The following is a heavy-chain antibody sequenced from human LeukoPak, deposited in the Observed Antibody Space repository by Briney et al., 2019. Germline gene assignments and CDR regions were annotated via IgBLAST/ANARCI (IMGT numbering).Heavy chain of an antibody. V-gene: IGHV3-30-3*01. D-gene: IGHD6-6*01. CDR2: ILYDGSNK. CDR3: ARDGLKGIAARLYYYYMDV. CDR1: GFTFSSYA. J-gene: IGHJ6*03. Sequence: PGRSLRLSCAASGFTFSSYAMHWVRQAPGKGLEWVAVILYDGSNKYYADSVKGRFTISRDNSKNTLYLQMNSLRAEDTAVYYCARDGLKGIAARLYYYYMDVWGKGTTVTVSS.